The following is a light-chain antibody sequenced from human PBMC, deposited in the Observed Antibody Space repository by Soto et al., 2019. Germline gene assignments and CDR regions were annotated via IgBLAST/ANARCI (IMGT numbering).Light chain of an antibody. V-gene: IGKV1-5*01. CDR3: QQHNDYTAVT. CDR1: QTISSS. J-gene: IGKJ2*01. CDR2: DAT. Sequence: DIRMTQSPSTLSASVGDRVTVTCRASQTISSSLAWYQHKSGKAPRLLIFDATTLQTGVPSRFSGRGFGTEFTLTIAGLQPDDFATYYCQQHNDYTAVTFGQGTKVDIK.